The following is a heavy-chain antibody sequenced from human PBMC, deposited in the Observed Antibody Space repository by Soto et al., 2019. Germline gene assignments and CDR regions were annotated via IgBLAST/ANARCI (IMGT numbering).Heavy chain of an antibody. Sequence: QITLKESGPTLVKVTQTLTLTCTFSGFSLSTSGVGVAWSRQPPGKALEWLALIYWDDDNRYSPSLNSRLTITKDTSKHQVVLTMTNMDPVDTATYYCAHTLIRHSTYYYGMDVWGQGTTVTVSS. D-gene: IGHD3-10*01. CDR3: AHTLIRHSTYYYGMDV. CDR2: IYWDDDN. J-gene: IGHJ6*02. CDR1: GFSLSTSGVG. V-gene: IGHV2-5*02.